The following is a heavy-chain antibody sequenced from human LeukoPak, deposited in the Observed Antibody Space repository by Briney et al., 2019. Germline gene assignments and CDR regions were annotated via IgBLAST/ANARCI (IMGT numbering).Heavy chain of an antibody. CDR1: GFTFSSYD. J-gene: IGHJ2*01. V-gene: IGHV3-13*01. Sequence: GGSLRLFCAASGFTFSSYDMHWVRQATGKGLEWVSAIGTAGDTYYPGSVKGRFTISRENAKNSLYLQMNSLRAGDTAVYYCARVQGLDFRWYFDLWGRGTLVTVSS. CDR2: IGTAGDT. CDR3: ARVQGLDFRWYFDL.